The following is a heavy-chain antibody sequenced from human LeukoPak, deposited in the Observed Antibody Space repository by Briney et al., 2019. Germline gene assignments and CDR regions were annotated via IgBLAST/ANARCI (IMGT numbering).Heavy chain of an antibody. V-gene: IGHV3-23*01. CDR3: AKNYGVYAGRPRWFDP. D-gene: IGHD4-17*01. CDR2: ISGSGGST. CDR1: GFTFSSYA. J-gene: IGHJ5*02. Sequence: GGSLRLSCAASGFTFSSYAMSWVRQAPGKGLEWVSAISGSGGSTYYADSVKGRFTISRDNSKNTLYLQMNSLRAEDTAVYYCAKNYGVYAGRPRWFDPWGQGTLVTVSS.